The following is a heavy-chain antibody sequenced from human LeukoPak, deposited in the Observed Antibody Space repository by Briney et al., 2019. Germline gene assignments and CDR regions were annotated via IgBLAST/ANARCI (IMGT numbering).Heavy chain of an antibody. Sequence: GGSLRLSCAASGFTVSSNYMSWVRQAPGKGLEWVSVIYSGGSTYYADSVKGRFTISRDNSKNTLYLQMNSLRAEDTAVYYCARAGITPYYYDNTRELDYWGQGTLVTVSS. CDR2: IYSGGST. V-gene: IGHV3-53*05. CDR3: ARAGITPYYYDNTRELDY. J-gene: IGHJ4*02. CDR1: GFTVSSNY. D-gene: IGHD3-22*01.